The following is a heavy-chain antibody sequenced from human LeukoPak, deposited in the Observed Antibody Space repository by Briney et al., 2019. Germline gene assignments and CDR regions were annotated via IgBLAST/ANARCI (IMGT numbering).Heavy chain of an antibody. V-gene: IGHV3-21*01. Sequence: GGSLRLSCAASGFTFNSYSMNWVRQAPGKGLEWVSSISGSNSYIYYADSVKGRFTISRDNAQNSLYLQMNSLRAEDTAVYYCHLYGSGSFRDFDYWGQGTLVTVSS. D-gene: IGHD3-10*01. CDR3: HLYGSGSFRDFDY. J-gene: IGHJ4*02. CDR2: ISGSNSYI. CDR1: GFTFNSYS.